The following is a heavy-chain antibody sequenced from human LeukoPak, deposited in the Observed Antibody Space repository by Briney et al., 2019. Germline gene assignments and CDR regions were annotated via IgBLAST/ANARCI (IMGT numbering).Heavy chain of an antibody. CDR2: IYASGST. V-gene: IGHV4-4*07. Sequence: TLSLTCTVSGGSISSYFWSWIRQPAGKGLEWIGRIYASGSTYQNPSLRSRVTMSVDTSKNQFSLKLSSVIAADTAVYYCARGVASGGSHRARYYYMDVWGKGTTVTISS. CDR3: ARGVASGGSHRARYYYMDV. CDR1: GGSISSYF. D-gene: IGHD2-15*01. J-gene: IGHJ6*03.